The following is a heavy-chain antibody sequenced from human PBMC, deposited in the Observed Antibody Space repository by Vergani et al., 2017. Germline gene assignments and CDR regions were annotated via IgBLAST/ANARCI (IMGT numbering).Heavy chain of an antibody. CDR3: ARRIAVAAFDY. CDR2: IYYSGST. J-gene: IGHJ4*02. D-gene: IGHD6-19*01. V-gene: IGHV4-39*01. Sequence: QLQLQESGPGLVKPSEPLSLTCTVSGGSISSSSYYWGWIRQPPGKGLEWIGSIYYSGSTYYNPSLKSRVTISVDTSKNQFSLKLSSVAAADTAVYYCARRIAVAAFDYWGQGTLVTVSS. CDR1: GGSISSSSYY.